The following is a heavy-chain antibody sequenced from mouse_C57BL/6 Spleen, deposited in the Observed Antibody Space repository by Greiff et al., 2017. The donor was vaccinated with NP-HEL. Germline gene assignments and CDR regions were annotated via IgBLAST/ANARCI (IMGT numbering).Heavy chain of an antibody. CDR1: GYAFSSSW. D-gene: IGHD2-1*01. Sequence: QVQLQQSGPELVKPGASVKISCKASGYAFSSSWMNWVKQRPGKGLEWIGRIYPGDGDTNYNGKFKGKATLTADKSSSTAYMQLSSLTSEDSAVYFCARNGINYDWYFDVWGTGTTVTVSS. J-gene: IGHJ1*03. CDR2: IYPGDGDT. CDR3: ARNGINYDWYFDV. V-gene: IGHV1-82*01.